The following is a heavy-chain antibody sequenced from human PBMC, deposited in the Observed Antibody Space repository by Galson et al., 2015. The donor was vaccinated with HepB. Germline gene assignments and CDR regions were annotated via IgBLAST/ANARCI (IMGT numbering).Heavy chain of an antibody. Sequence: SLRLSCAASGFTFSSYAMHWVRQAPGKGLEWVAVISYDGSNKYYADSVKGRLTISRDNSKNTLYLQMNSLRAEDTAVYYCARDQVTMIVDYAFDIWGQGTMVTVSS. V-gene: IGHV3-30-3*01. J-gene: IGHJ3*02. CDR2: ISYDGSNK. CDR3: ARDQVTMIVDYAFDI. CDR1: GFTFSSYA. D-gene: IGHD3-22*01.